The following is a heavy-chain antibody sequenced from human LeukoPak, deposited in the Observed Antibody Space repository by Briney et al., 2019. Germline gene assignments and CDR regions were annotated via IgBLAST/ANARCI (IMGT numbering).Heavy chain of an antibody. CDR2: IYYSGST. CDR1: GGSISSSSYY. V-gene: IGHV4-39*07. CDR3: ARVSFYYDSSGYYDYYYMDV. D-gene: IGHD3-22*01. Sequence: SETLSLTCTVSGGSISSSSYYWGWIRQPPGKGLEWIGSIYYSGSTYYNPSLKSRVTISVDTSKNQFSLKLSSVTAADTAVYYCARVSFYYDSSGYYDYYYMDVWGKGTTVTVSS. J-gene: IGHJ6*03.